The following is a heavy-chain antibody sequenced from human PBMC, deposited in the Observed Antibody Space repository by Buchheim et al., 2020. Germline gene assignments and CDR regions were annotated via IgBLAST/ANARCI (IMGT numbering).Heavy chain of an antibody. D-gene: IGHD1-26*01. J-gene: IGHJ6*02. V-gene: IGHV3-30*04. CDR3: ARDRGGGSYYYCYGMDV. Sequence: QVQLVESGGGVVQPGRSLRLSCAASGFTFSSYAMHWVRQAPGKGLEWVAVILYDGSNKYYADSVKGRFTISRDNSKNTLYLQKNSLRAEDTAVYYCARDRGGGSYYYCYGMDVWGQGTT. CDR2: ILYDGSNK. CDR1: GFTFSSYA.